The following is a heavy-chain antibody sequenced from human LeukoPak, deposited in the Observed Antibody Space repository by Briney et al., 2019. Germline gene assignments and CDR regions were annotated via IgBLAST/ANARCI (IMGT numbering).Heavy chain of an antibody. D-gene: IGHD3-16*01. CDR1: GFTFGDYG. V-gene: IGHV3-49*03. CDR2: IRSGGTT. CDR3: TRRGTRPMYYFEY. J-gene: IGHJ4*02. Sequence: GGSLRLSCRTSGFTFGDYGMSWFRQAPGKGLEGVGFIRSGGTTEYAASVKGRFTISRDDSQSIAYLQMNSLKTDDTAVYYCTRRGTRPMYYFEYWGQGTLVTVSS.